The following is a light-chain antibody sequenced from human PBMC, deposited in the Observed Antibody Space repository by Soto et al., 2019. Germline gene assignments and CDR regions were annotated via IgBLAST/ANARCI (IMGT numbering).Light chain of an antibody. J-gene: IGLJ3*02. Sequence: QSVLTQPPSSSATPGQRGTISCSGSSSNIGTNYVYWYQQLPGTAPKLLIYSNHQRPSGVPDRFSGSKSGTSASLAISGLRSEDEADYYCAAWDDSLSGPVFGGGTKLTVL. V-gene: IGLV1-47*02. CDR3: AAWDDSLSGPV. CDR2: SNH. CDR1: SSNIGTNY.